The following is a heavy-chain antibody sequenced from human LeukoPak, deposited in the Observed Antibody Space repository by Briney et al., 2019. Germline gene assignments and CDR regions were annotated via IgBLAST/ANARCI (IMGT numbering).Heavy chain of an antibody. CDR3: TRAGQGSVLDY. CDR2: IWYDGRNK. D-gene: IGHD2-15*01. J-gene: IGHJ4*02. Sequence: PGRSLRLSCAASGFTFRSYGFHWVRQAPGKGLEWVAVIWYDGRNKHYADSVKGRFTFSRDNSKNTVYLEMNSLRAEDTAVYYCTRAGQGSVLDYWGQGTLVTVSS. CDR1: GFTFRSYG. V-gene: IGHV3-33*01.